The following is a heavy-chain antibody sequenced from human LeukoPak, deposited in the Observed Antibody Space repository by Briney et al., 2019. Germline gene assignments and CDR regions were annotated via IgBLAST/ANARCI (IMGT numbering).Heavy chain of an antibody. CDR1: GFTFSANY. V-gene: IGHV3-66*01. D-gene: IGHD3-10*01. J-gene: IGHJ4*02. Sequence: GGSLRLSCAASGFTFSASGFTFSANYMSWVRQAPGKGLEWVSIIYGGGSTYYADSVKGRFTISRDNSKNSLYLQMNSLRAEDTAVYYCAKVAFISGSAVFDYWGQGILVTVSS. CDR3: AKVAFISGSAVFDY. CDR2: IYGGGST.